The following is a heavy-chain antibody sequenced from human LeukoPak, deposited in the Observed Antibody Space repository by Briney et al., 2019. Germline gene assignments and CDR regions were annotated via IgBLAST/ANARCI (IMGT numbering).Heavy chain of an antibody. CDR1: GFTFSSYA. J-gene: IGHJ3*01. Sequence: GGSLRLSCAASGFTFSSYAMSWVRQAPGKGLEWVSAISSSGGSTYYADSVKGRFTISRDNSKNTLYLQMNSLRAEDTAVYYCAKDKSSGYSSSWYSAFDVWGQGTMVTVSS. D-gene: IGHD6-13*01. CDR3: AKDKSSGYSSSWYSAFDV. CDR2: ISSSGGST. V-gene: IGHV3-23*01.